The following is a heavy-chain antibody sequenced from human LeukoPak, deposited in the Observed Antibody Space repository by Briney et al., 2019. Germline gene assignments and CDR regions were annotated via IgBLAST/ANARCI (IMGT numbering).Heavy chain of an antibody. Sequence: PSQTLSLTCSVSGGSINSGDYYWSWIRQSPGKGLEWIGYIYYSGSTYYNPSLNNRVTISADTSKNQFSLKVNSVTAADTAVYYCARGAPGRSSWSAGGYFAYGGEEPLVTVSS. V-gene: IGHV4-30-4*01. J-gene: IGHJ4*02. D-gene: IGHD6-13*01. CDR3: ARGAPGRSSWSAGGYFAY. CDR2: IYYSGST. CDR1: GGSINSGDYY.